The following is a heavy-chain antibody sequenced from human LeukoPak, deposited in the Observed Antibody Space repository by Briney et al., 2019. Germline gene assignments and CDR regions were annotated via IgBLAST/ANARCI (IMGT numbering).Heavy chain of an antibody. CDR2: ISYDGSNK. Sequence: GGSLRLSCATSGFTIGKSDMAWVRQAPGKGLEWVAVISYDGSNKYYADSVKGRFTISRDNSKNTLYLQMNSLRAEDTAVYYCARDPMYSGSYGVGDYWGQGTLVTVSS. V-gene: IGHV3-30-3*01. CDR3: ARDPMYSGSYGVGDY. CDR1: GFTIGKSD. D-gene: IGHD1-26*01. J-gene: IGHJ4*02.